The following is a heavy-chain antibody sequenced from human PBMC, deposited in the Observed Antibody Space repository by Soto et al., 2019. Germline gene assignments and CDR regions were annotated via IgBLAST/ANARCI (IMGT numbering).Heavy chain of an antibody. Sequence: WGAAWCKISDAGRHWVLKDPGKGLECVGRIKSKTDGGTTDYAAPVKGRFTISRDDSKNTPYLQMNSLKTEDTAAYYRTTLKFPIAGRMRRGWYFDLWGRGTLVTVSS. CDR3: TTLKFPIAGRMRRGWYFDL. CDR1: WCKISDAG. D-gene: IGHD6-13*01. V-gene: IGHV3-15*07. J-gene: IGHJ2*01. CDR2: IKSKTDGGTT.